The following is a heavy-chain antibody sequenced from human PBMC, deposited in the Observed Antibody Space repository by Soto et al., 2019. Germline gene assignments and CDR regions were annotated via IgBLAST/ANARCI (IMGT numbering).Heavy chain of an antibody. CDR3: ARITYEGMDV. Sequence: QVQLVQSGAEVKKPGSSVNVSCKTSGGSFSTHVLSWVRQAPGQGLEWMGRIIPIVGLIKYAQKFQGRVTITADKSTNTAYMELSSLTSDDTGVYYCARITYEGMDVWGQGTTVTVS. CDR2: IIPIVGLI. CDR1: GGSFSTHV. D-gene: IGHD1-20*01. J-gene: IGHJ6*02. V-gene: IGHV1-69*02.